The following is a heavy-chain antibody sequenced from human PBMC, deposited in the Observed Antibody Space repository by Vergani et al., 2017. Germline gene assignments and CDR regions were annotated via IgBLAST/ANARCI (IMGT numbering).Heavy chain of an antibody. CDR1: GYTFTSYG. V-gene: IGHV1-18*04. D-gene: IGHD3-22*01. Sequence: QVQLVQSGAEVKKPGASVKVSCKASGYTFTSYGISWVRQAPGQGLEWMGWIRAYNGNTNYAQKLQGSVTMTTDTSTSTAYMELRILRSDDTAVYYCAGFEFSERRQTRNYDSSGYWVYYCDDWGQGTLVTVAS. J-gene: IGHJ4*02. CDR2: IRAYNGNT. CDR3: AGFEFSERRQTRNYDSSGYWVYYCDD.